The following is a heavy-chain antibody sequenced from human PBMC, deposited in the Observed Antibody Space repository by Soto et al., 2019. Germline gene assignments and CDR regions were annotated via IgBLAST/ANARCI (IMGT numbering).Heavy chain of an antibody. CDR1: GGSIGSYY. J-gene: IGHJ3*02. V-gene: IGHV4-59*01. Sequence: PETLTVTCSDSGGSIGSYYWSWVRQPPGKGLEWIGYIYYSGSTNYNPSLKSRVTMSLDTSKKQFSLRLSSVTAADTAVYYCARGSYNHYAFDIWGQGTMVTVSS. CDR3: ARGSYNHYAFDI. D-gene: IGHD1-26*01. CDR2: IYYSGST.